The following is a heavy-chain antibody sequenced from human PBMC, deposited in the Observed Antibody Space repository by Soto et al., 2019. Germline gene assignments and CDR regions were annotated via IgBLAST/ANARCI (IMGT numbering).Heavy chain of an antibody. Sequence: PSETLSLTCTVSGGSISSSSHYWGWIRQPPGKGLEWIGSIYYSGSTYYNPSLKSRVTISVDTSKNQFSLKLSSVTAADTAVYYCEKHLKLAYRNRGDYYYYFIDVWGKGTTVTVSS. J-gene: IGHJ6*03. D-gene: IGHD4-4*01. CDR2: IYYSGST. CDR3: EKHLKLAYRNRGDYYYYFIDV. CDR1: GGSISSSSHY. V-gene: IGHV4-39*01.